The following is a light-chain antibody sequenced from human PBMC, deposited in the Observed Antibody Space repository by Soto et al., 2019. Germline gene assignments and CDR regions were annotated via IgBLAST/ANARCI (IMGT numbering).Light chain of an antibody. CDR1: QSVSSN. V-gene: IGKV3D-15*01. CDR3: QQYHDWPPYT. J-gene: IGKJ2*01. Sequence: DIVLTQSPGTLSLSPGERATLSCRASQSVSSNHLAWYQQKPGQAPRLLIYGGSSRATGIPARFSGSGSGTEFTLTISSLQSEDFAVYYCQQYHDWPPYTFGQGTKVDI. CDR2: GGS.